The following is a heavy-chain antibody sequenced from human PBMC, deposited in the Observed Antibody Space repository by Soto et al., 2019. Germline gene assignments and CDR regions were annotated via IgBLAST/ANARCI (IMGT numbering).Heavy chain of an antibody. V-gene: IGHV4-39*01. D-gene: IGHD2-15*01. J-gene: IGHJ4*02. CDR3: ARHVRVLLNIVVVVAGFDF. Sequence: PSETLSLTCTVSGGSISSSSYYWVWIRQPPGKGLEWIGSIYYSGSTYYNPSLKSRVTISVDTSKNQFSLRLSSVTAADTAVYYCARHVRVLLNIVVVVAGFDFWGQGTLVTVSS. CDR1: GGSISSSSYY. CDR2: IYYSGST.